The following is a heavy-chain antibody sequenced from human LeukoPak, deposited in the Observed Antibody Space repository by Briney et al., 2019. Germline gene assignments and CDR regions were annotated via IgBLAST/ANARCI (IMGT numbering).Heavy chain of an antibody. D-gene: IGHD2-8*01. CDR2: IYYSGST. CDR1: GGSIGSSSYY. Sequence: SETLSLTCTVSGGSIGSSSYYWGWIRQPPGKGLEWIGSIYYSGSTYYNPSLKSRVTISVDTSKNQFSLKLSSVTAADTAVYYCAGIVLMVYANWFDPWGQGTLVTVSS. V-gene: IGHV4-39*01. J-gene: IGHJ5*02. CDR3: AGIVLMVYANWFDP.